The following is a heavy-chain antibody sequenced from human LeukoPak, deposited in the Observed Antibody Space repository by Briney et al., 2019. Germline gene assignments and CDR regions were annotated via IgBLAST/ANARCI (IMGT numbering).Heavy chain of an antibody. D-gene: IGHD3-22*01. V-gene: IGHV4-59*12. Sequence: SETLSLTCTVSGGSISSYYWSWIRQPPGRGLEWIGYIYYSGSTNYNPSLKSRVTISVDTSKNQFSLKLSSVTAADTAVYYCARSPYYYDSSGYHSPIDYWGQGTLVTVSS. J-gene: IGHJ4*02. CDR2: IYYSGST. CDR1: GGSISSYY. CDR3: ARSPYYYDSSGYHSPIDY.